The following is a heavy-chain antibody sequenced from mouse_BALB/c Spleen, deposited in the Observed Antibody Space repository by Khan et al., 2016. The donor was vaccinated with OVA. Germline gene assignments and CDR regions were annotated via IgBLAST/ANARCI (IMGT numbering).Heavy chain of an antibody. CDR2: INTLTGEP. V-gene: IGHV9-1*02. CDR1: GYTFTNFR. D-gene: IGHD2-13*01. CDR3: SRHEHGETCYFDF. J-gene: IGHJ2*01. Sequence: QIQLVQSGPELRKPGETVKISCQTSGYTFTNFRVNWVKQTPGMGLKWMGCINTLTGEPTYADDFKGRFAFSLETSASTAYLQINNLNTEDMAAYFWSRHEHGETCYFDFWGQGTTLTVSS.